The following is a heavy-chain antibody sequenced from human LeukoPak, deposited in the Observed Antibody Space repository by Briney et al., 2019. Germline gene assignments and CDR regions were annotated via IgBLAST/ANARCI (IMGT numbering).Heavy chain of an antibody. Sequence: ASVKVSCKASGYTFTSYAMNWVRQAPGQGLEWMGWINTNTGNPTYAQGFTGRFVFSLDTSVSTAYLQISSLKAEDTAVYYCARDLAGGRTMYYYESSGEFDYWGQGTLVTVSS. J-gene: IGHJ4*02. D-gene: IGHD3-22*01. V-gene: IGHV7-4-1*02. CDR1: GYTFTSYA. CDR2: INTNTGNP. CDR3: ARDLAGGRTMYYYESSGEFDY.